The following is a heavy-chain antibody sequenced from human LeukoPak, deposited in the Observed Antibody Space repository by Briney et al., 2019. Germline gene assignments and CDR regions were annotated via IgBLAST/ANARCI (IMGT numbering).Heavy chain of an antibody. D-gene: IGHD2-2*01. V-gene: IGHV3-30*02. Sequence: GGSLRLSCAASGFTFSSYGMHWVRQAPGKGLEWVAFIRYDGSNKYYADSVKGRFTISRDNSKNTLYLQMNSLRAEDTAVYYCARCLKAYFDYWGQGTLVTVSS. CDR3: ARCLKAYFDY. CDR2: IRYDGSNK. CDR1: GFTFSSYG. J-gene: IGHJ4*02.